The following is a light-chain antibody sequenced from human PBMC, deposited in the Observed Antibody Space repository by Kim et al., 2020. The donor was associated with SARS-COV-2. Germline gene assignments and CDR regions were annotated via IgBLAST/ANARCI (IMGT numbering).Light chain of an antibody. CDR2: LNSDGSH. CDR3: QTWGTGIHV. Sequence: QPVLTQSPSASASLGASVKLTCTLSSGHSSYAIAWHQQQPEKGPRYLIKLNSDGSHSKGDGIPDRFSGSSSGAERYLTISSLQSEDEADYYCQTWGTGIHVFGGGTKLTVL. CDR1: SGHSSYA. J-gene: IGLJ3*02. V-gene: IGLV4-69*01.